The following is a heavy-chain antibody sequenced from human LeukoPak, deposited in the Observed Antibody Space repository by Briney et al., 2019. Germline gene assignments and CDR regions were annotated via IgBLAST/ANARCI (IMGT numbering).Heavy chain of an antibody. J-gene: IGHJ4*02. D-gene: IGHD1-26*01. CDR2: IYYSGST. CDR1: GGSISGYY. V-gene: IGHV4-59*13. Sequence: SETLSLTCTVSGGSISGYYWSWIRQPPGKGLEWIGYIYYSGSTNYNPSLKSRVTISVDTSKNQFSLKLSSVTAADTAVYYCARAEWEYYFDYWGQGTLVTVSS. CDR3: ARAEWEYYFDY.